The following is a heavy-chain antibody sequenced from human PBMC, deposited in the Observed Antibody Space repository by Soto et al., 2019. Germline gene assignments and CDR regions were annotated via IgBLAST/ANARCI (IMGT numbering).Heavy chain of an antibody. CDR2: IRSKANSYAT. V-gene: IGHV3-73*01. CDR3: TQRWELTGSLAFDI. J-gene: IGHJ3*02. CDR1: GFTSSGSA. Sequence: PGGSLRLSCAASGFTSSGSAMHWVRQASGKGLEWVGRIRSKANSYATAYAASVKGRFTVSRDESKNTAYLQMNSLKTEDTAVYYCTQRWELTGSLAFDIWGQGTMVTVSS. D-gene: IGHD1-26*01.